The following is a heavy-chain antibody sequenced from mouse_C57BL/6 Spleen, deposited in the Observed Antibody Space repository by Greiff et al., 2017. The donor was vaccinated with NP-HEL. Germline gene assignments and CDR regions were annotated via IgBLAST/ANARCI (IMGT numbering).Heavy chain of an antibody. CDR2: ISYDGSN. Sequence: EVQLKESGPGLVKPSQSLSLTCSVTGYSITSGYYWNWIRQFPGNKLEWMGYISYDGSNNYNPSLKNRISITRDTSKNQFFLKLNSVTTEDTATYYCARAPLLRPYFDYWGQGTTLTVSS. D-gene: IGHD1-1*01. V-gene: IGHV3-6*01. J-gene: IGHJ2*01. CDR1: GYSITSGYY. CDR3: ARAPLLRPYFDY.